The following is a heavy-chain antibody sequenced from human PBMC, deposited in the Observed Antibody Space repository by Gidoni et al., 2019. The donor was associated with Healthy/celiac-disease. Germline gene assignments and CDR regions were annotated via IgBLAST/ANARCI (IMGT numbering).Heavy chain of an antibody. V-gene: IGHV5-51*03. Sequence: EVQLGQSGAEVKKPGESLKTACKGSADSITSYWIGWVRQMPGKGLECMGIIYPGDSDTRYSPSFQGQVTISADKSISTAYLQWSSLKASDTDMYYCARRGLDKSRDAFDIWGQGTMVTVSS. J-gene: IGHJ3*02. CDR3: ARRGLDKSRDAFDI. CDR2: IYPGDSDT. CDR1: ADSITSYW. D-gene: IGHD3-10*01.